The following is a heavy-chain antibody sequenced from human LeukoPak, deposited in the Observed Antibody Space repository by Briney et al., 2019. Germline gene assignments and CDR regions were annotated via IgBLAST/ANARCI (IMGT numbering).Heavy chain of an antibody. Sequence: SETLSLTCTVSGGSITSNTNYWGWIRQPPGKGLEWIGNIYYSGTTYYNPSLKSRVTISVDTSKNQFSLKLSSVTAADTAVYYCARVRRIGESLGWFDPWGQGTLVTVSS. D-gene: IGHD1-26*01. CDR2: IYYSGTT. J-gene: IGHJ5*02. CDR1: GGSITSNTNY. CDR3: ARVRRIGESLGWFDP. V-gene: IGHV4-39*07.